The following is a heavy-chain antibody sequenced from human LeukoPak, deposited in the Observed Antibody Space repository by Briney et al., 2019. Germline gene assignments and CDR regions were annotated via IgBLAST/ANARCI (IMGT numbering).Heavy chain of an antibody. CDR3: ARVKYYYDSSGYYEYYFDY. CDR2: ITRSSSYI. Sequence: GGSLRLSCAASGFTFSSYSMNWVRQAPGKGLQWVSSITRSSSYIYYADSVKGRFTISRDNAKNSLYLQMNSLRAEDTAVYFCARVKYYYDSSGYYEYYFDYWGQGTLVTVSS. J-gene: IGHJ4*02. CDR1: GFTFSSYS. V-gene: IGHV3-21*04. D-gene: IGHD3-22*01.